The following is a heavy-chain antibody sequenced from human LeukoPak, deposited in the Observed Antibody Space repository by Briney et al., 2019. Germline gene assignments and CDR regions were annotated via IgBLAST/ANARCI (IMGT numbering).Heavy chain of an antibody. CDR3: AKDQGAYAFDI. CDR1: GFTFSSYG. V-gene: IGHV3-23*01. Sequence: GGSLRLSCAASGFTFSSYGMSWVRQAPGKGLEWVSAISGSGGKTYYADSVEGRFTISRDNSKNTLYLQMNSLRAEDTAVYYCAKDQGAYAFDIWGQGTMVTVSS. CDR2: ISGSGGKT. J-gene: IGHJ3*02.